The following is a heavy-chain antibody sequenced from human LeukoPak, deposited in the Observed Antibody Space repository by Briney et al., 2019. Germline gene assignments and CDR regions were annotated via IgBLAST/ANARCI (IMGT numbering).Heavy chain of an antibody. Sequence: SQRLFCAPSGLTSSSYRMNWVRKALEQGVKWAIYIRSRNSTIYYADSVKGRFNISRDNAKNSLYLQMNSLRDEDTAVYYCAREEYDSIGYYPPYFDYWGQGTLVSVSS. CDR2: IRSRNSTI. V-gene: IGHV3-48*02. CDR1: GLTSSSYR. D-gene: IGHD3-22*01. J-gene: IGHJ4*02. CDR3: AREEYDSIGYYPPYFDY.